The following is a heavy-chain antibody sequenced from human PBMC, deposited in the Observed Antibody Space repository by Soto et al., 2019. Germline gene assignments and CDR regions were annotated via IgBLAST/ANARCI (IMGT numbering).Heavy chain of an antibody. CDR3: ARASLPGVAATKLVDY. V-gene: IGHV4-34*01. CDR2: IDHSGST. D-gene: IGHD2-15*01. Sequence: PSETLSLTCAVYGGSFSGYYWSWIRQPPGKGLEWIGEIDHSGSTNFNPSLKSRVTISVDASKSQFSLSLSSVNDADTAVYYCARASLPGVAATKLVDYWGQGTLVTVSS. CDR1: GGSFSGYY. J-gene: IGHJ4*02.